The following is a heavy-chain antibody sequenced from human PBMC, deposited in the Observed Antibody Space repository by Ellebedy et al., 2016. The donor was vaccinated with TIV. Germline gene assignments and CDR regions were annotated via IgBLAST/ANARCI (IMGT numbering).Heavy chain of an antibody. J-gene: IGHJ4*02. CDR2: MSYDGSNK. V-gene: IGHV3-30*18. D-gene: IGHD3-22*01. CDR3: AKDGEADSIGYPTPDY. Sequence: GESLKISXEASGFIFSSFGMHWVRQSPGKGLEWVALMSYDGSNKYYRDSVRGRFTISRDNSKNTLYLQMNSLRTEDTAVYYCAKDGEADSIGYPTPDYWGQGTLVTVSS. CDR1: GFIFSSFG.